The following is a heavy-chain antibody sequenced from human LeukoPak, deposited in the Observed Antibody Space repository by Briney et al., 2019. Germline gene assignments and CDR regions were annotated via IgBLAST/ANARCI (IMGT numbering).Heavy chain of an antibody. CDR1: GVTVSSNY. CDR3: AKIPQVATYTVPNFDF. D-gene: IGHD3-16*01. Sequence: GGSLRLSCAASGVTVSSNYMSWGRQAPGKGLEWGSVIYSGGSTYYAGSVKGRFTISRDNSKNTLYLQMTSLRAEDTAVHYCAKIPQVATYTVPNFDFWGQGTLVTVSS. CDR2: IYSGGST. V-gene: IGHV3-53*01. J-gene: IGHJ4*02.